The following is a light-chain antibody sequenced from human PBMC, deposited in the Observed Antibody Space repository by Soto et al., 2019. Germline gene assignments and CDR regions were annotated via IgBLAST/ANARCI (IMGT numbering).Light chain of an antibody. CDR3: QQYNNWPWT. J-gene: IGKJ1*01. V-gene: IGKV3-15*01. CDR1: QSLSFN. CDR2: GAS. Sequence: EIVMTQSPATLSVSPGERATLSCRASQSLSFNLAWYQQKPGQPPRLLIYGASTRATGIPARFSGSGSGTEFTLTISSLQSVDFAVYSCQQYNNWPWTFGQGTKVDIK.